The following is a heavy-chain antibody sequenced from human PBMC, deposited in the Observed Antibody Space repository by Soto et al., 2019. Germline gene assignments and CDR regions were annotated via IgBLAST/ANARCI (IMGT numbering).Heavy chain of an antibody. V-gene: IGHV4-34*01. CDR1: GGSFSGYY. Sequence: SXTLSLTCAVYGGSFSGYYWSWIRQPPGKGLEWIGEXNHSGXTNYNQYLKSXXTISVDTXXNQLYLKLSSVTAADTAVYYCARVAVSYGKVDYWGQGTLVTVSS. CDR2: XNHSGXT. CDR3: ARVAVSYGKVDY. J-gene: IGHJ4*02. D-gene: IGHD1-26*01.